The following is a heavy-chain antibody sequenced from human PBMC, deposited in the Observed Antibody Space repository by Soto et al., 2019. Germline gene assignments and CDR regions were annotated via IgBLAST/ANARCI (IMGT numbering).Heavy chain of an antibody. Sequence: GGSLRLSCAASGFTFTRCSMNWVRQAPGKGLEWVSSISSTTNYIYYGDSMKGRFTISRDNAKNSLYLEMNSLRAGDTAVYYCARESEDLTSNFDYWGQGTLVTVSS. CDR3: ARESEDLTSNFDY. J-gene: IGHJ4*02. CDR1: GFTFTRCS. V-gene: IGHV3-21*06. CDR2: ISSTTNYI.